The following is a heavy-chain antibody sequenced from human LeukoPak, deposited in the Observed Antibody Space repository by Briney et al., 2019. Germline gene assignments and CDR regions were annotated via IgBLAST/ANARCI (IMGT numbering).Heavy chain of an antibody. CDR2: ISAYNGNT. V-gene: IGHV1-18*01. CDR1: GYTFTSHG. CDR3: ARDQDIVVVPAAHNWFDP. J-gene: IGHJ5*02. Sequence: ASVRVSCKASGYTFTSHGISWVRQAPGQGLEWMGWISAYNGNTNYAQKLQGRVTMTTDTSTSTAYMELRSLRSDDTAVYYCARDQDIVVVPAAHNWFDPWGQGTLVTVSS. D-gene: IGHD2-2*01.